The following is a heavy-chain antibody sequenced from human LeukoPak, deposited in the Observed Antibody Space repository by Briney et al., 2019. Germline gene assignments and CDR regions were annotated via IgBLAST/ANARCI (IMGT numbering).Heavy chain of an antibody. CDR2: ITASGGNT. CDR3: AKGNGYSYGRYYFDY. V-gene: IGHV3-23*01. J-gene: IGHJ4*02. CDR1: GFTFSSYA. D-gene: IGHD5-18*01. Sequence: GGSLRLSCAASGFTFSSYAMGWVRQAPGKGLEWVSAITASGGNTYYADSVKGRFTISRDNSKNTLYLQVNSPRAEDTAVYYCAKGNGYSYGRYYFDYWGQGTLVTVSS.